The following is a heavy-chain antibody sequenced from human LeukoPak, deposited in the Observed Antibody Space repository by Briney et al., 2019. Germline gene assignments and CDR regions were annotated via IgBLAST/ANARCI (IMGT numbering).Heavy chain of an antibody. D-gene: IGHD3-3*01. Sequence: PGGSLRLSCAASGFTFSSYGMHWVRQAPGKGLGWGAFIRYDGSNKYYADSVKGRFTISRDNSKNTLYLQMNSLRAEDTAVYYCAKGAALRFLEWLLNYWGQGTLVTVSS. V-gene: IGHV3-30*02. CDR1: GFTFSSYG. CDR2: IRYDGSNK. J-gene: IGHJ4*02. CDR3: AKGAALRFLEWLLNY.